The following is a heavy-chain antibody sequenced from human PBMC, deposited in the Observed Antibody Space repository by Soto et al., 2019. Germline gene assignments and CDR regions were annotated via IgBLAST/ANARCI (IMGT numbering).Heavy chain of an antibody. CDR2: ISGSGGST. V-gene: IGHV3-23*01. CDR1: GFTFRSYA. Sequence: RLLESGGGLIQPGGSLRLSCSASGFTFRSYAMSWVRQAPGKGLEWVSGISGSGGSTYYADAVQGRFTISRDNSKNILYLQMNSLRPEDTAVYYCAKDYEEVVVAAGFDPWGQGTLVTVSS. CDR3: AKDYEEVVVAAGFDP. J-gene: IGHJ5*02. D-gene: IGHD2-15*01.